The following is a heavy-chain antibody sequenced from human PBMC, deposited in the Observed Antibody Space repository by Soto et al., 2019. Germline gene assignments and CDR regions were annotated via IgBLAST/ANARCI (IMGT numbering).Heavy chain of an antibody. CDR1: EYTFTSYG. CDR2: ISVYNGNT. J-gene: IGHJ4*02. V-gene: IGHV1-18*01. D-gene: IGHD6-13*01. Sequence: ASVKVSCKASEYTFTSYGIIWVRQAPGQGLEWIGWISVYNGNTNYAQKFRGRVTMTTDISTTTAYMEMRSLRSDDTAVYYCARSGSSWNLREFDYWGQGTLVTVSS. CDR3: ARSGSSWNLREFDY.